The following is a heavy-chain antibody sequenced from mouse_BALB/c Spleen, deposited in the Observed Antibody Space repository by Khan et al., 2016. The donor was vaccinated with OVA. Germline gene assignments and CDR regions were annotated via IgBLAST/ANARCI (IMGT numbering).Heavy chain of an antibody. Sequence: VQLQQAGAELVRPGASVKLSCTASGFNIKDTYMHWVKQRPEQGLEWIGRIDPANGNTKYDPTFQGKATLTADTSSDTAYLQLSRLTSENTAVYYCASSFLLYAMLYWGQGTSVTIST. CDR3: ASSFLLYAMLY. D-gene: IGHD1-2*01. J-gene: IGHJ4*01. V-gene: IGHV14-3*02. CDR2: IDPANGNT. CDR1: GFNIKDTY.